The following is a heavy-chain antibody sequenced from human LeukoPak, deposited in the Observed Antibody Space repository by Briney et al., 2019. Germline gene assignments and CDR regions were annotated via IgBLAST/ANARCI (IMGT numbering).Heavy chain of an antibody. CDR1: GFTFSSYA. CDR2: ISGSGGST. V-gene: IGHV3-23*01. CDR3: AKGGRLRYFEDRVGYYGMDV. J-gene: IGHJ6*02. D-gene: IGHD3-9*01. Sequence: PGGSLRLSCAVSGFTFSSYAMSWVRQAPGKGLEWVSGISGSGGSTYYADSVKGRFTISRDNSKNTLYLQMNSLRAEDTAVYYCAKGGRLRYFEDRVGYYGMDVWGQGTTVTVSS.